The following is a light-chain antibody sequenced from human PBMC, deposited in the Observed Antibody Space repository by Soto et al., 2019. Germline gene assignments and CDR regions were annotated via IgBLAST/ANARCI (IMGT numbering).Light chain of an antibody. Sequence: LTQPPPVSRSPGQPVPISRTGTSSDVGGYNYVSWYQQHPGKAPKLMIYDVSKRPSGVPDRFSGSKSGNTASLTISGLQAEDEADYYCCSYAGSYTYVFGTGTKVTVL. CDR2: DVS. CDR1: SSDVGGYNY. CDR3: CSYAGSYTYV. J-gene: IGLJ1*01. V-gene: IGLV2-11*01.